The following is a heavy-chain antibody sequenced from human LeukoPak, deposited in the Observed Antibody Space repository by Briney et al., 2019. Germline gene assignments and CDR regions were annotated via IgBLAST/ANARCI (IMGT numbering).Heavy chain of an antibody. CDR1: GFSITTNNYY. V-gene: IGHV4-39*01. CDR2: IHYTGNT. CDR3: ARLGNTGFPDAFDL. Sequence: SETLSLTCTVSGFSITTNNYYWGWIRQTPGKGLEWIGTIHYTGNTYDNPSLKSRVSISIDTSTSQFSLKVTSLTAADTAVYYCARLGNTGFPDAFDLWGQGTMVTVSS. J-gene: IGHJ3*01. D-gene: IGHD1/OR15-1a*01.